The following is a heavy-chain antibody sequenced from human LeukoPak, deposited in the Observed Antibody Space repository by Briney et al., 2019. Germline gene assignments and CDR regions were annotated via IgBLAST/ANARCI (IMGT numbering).Heavy chain of an antibody. CDR2: IRYDGSNK. D-gene: IGHD4-17*01. CDR1: GFTFSSYG. CDR3: AKDSNDYGDYGVDWFDP. Sequence: GSLRLSCAASGFTFSSYGMHWVRQAPGKGLEWVAFIRYDGSNKYYADSVKGRFTISRDNSKNTLYLQMNSLRAEDTAVYYCAKDSNDYGDYGVDWFDPWGQGTLVTVPS. V-gene: IGHV3-30*02. J-gene: IGHJ5*02.